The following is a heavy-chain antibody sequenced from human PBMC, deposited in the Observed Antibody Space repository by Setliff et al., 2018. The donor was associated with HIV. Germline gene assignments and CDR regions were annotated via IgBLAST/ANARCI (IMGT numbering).Heavy chain of an antibody. V-gene: IGHV4-59*01. CDR2: ISHTGST. Sequence: PSETLSLTCSVSNGSINGYYWTWIRQPPGKGLEWIGYISHTGSTNFNPSLKSRVSMSVDLSKNQFSLHLVSVTAADTAVYFCARVRLYDATAYYSSFESWGPGILVTVSS. CDR3: ARVRLYDATAYYSSFES. CDR1: NGSINGYY. J-gene: IGHJ4*02. D-gene: IGHD2-21*01.